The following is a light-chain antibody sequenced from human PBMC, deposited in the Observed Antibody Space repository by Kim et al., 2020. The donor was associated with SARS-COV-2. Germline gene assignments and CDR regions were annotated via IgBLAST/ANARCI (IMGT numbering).Light chain of an antibody. CDR1: SSKIGNNS. V-gene: IGLV1-51*01. Sequence: GQKVTIACSESSSKIGNNSVSWYQRVPGTAPKLLIYDNNKRPSEIPDRFSGSKFGTSATLGITGLLTGDEADYYCGTWDSSLSAGVFGGGTQLTVL. CDR2: DNN. J-gene: IGLJ2*01. CDR3: GTWDSSLSAGV.